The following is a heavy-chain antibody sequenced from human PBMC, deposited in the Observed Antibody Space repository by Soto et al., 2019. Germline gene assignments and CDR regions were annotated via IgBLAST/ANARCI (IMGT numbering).Heavy chain of an antibody. V-gene: IGHV4-39*07. Sequence: PSETLSLTCIVSGESISGTIYYWGWIRQPPGKGLEWIGSIYYSGTTYYNPSLKSRVTISVDRSKNQFSLKLTSVTAADMAVYYCAREGDNTGGSCCGMDVWGQGTTVTVSS. D-gene: IGHD2-15*01. CDR3: AREGDNTGGSCCGMDV. CDR2: IYYSGTT. J-gene: IGHJ6*02. CDR1: GESISGTIYY.